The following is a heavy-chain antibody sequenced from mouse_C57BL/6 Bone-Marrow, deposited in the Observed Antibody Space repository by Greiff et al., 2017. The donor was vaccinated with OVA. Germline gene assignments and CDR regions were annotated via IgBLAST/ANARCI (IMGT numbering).Heavy chain of an antibody. CDR1: GYAFTSSW. D-gene: IGHD1-1*01. CDR3: ARGDYYGSSYDWDD. V-gene: IGHV1-82*01. J-gene: IGHJ2*01. Sequence: VQLQQSGPELVKPGASVKISCKASGYAFTSSWMNWVKQRPGKGLEWIGLIYPGDGDTNYNGKFKGKATLTADKSSSTAYMQLSSLTSEDSAVYFCARGDYYGSSYDWDDWGQGTTLTVSS. CDR2: IYPGDGDT.